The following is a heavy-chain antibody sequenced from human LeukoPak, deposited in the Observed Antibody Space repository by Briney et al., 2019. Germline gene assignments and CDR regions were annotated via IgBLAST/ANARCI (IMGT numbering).Heavy chain of an antibody. D-gene: IGHD5-24*01. V-gene: IGHV3-23*01. CDR3: AKNTVEMATKSPSEYVQH. Sequence: GASLRLSCAASGFTFSSYAMSWVRQAPGKGLEWVSAISGSGGSTYYAGSVQGRFTISRDNSKNTLYLQMNSLRAEDTAVYYCAKNTVEMATKSPSEYVQHWRQGTLVTVSS. CDR2: ISGSGGST. J-gene: IGHJ1*01. CDR1: GFTFSSYA.